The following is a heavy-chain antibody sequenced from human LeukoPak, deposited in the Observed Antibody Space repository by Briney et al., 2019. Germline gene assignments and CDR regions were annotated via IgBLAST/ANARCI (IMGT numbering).Heavy chain of an antibody. V-gene: IGHV3-30-3*01. Sequence: GGSLRLSCAASGFTFSNYDMHGVRQAPGKGLEGVAVISYDGNNKDFADSVKGRFTISRDNSKNTLYLQMNSLRAEDTAVYYCARGNNVLMVTGCFDYWGQGTLVTVSS. CDR3: ARGNNVLMVTGCFDY. D-gene: IGHD2-21*02. CDR2: ISYDGNNK. J-gene: IGHJ4*02. CDR1: GFTFSNYD.